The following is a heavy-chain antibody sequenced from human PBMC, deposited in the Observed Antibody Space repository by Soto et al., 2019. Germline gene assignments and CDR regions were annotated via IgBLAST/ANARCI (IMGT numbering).Heavy chain of an antibody. V-gene: IGHV3-30*18. CDR1: GFTFSSYG. D-gene: IGHD5-12*01. J-gene: IGHJ6*02. Sequence: PGGSLRLSCAASGFTFSSYGMHWVRQAPGKGLEWVAVISYDGSNKYYADSVKGRFTISRDNSKNTLYLQMNSLRAEDTAVYYCAKDGVDSYGMDVWGQGTTVTVSS. CDR3: AKDGVDSYGMDV. CDR2: ISYDGSNK.